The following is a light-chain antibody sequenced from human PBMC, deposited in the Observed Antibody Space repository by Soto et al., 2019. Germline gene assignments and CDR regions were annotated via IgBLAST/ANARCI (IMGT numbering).Light chain of an antibody. CDR1: TSNIGNNY. Sequence: QSVLTQPPSVSAAPGQTVTISCSGSTSNIGNNYVSWYQQLPGTAPKLLIYDNNKRPSGIPDRFSGSKSGTSATLGITGLQTGDEADYYCGTWDSSLSYYVFGDGTKLTVL. J-gene: IGLJ1*01. CDR3: GTWDSSLSYYV. V-gene: IGLV1-51*01. CDR2: DNN.